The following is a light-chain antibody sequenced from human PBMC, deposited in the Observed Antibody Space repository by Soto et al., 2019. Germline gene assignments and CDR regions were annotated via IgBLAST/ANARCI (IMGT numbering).Light chain of an antibody. V-gene: IGKV3-15*01. CDR2: GAF. CDR3: QQYNDWPLT. J-gene: IGKJ1*01. Sequence: EIVMTQSPVTLSVSPGERATPSCRASQSVRSNLAWYQQKPGQAPSLLIYGAFTRATGIPARFSGTGSGTEFTLTISSPQSEDFALYYCQQYNDWPLTFGQGTKVDIK. CDR1: QSVRSN.